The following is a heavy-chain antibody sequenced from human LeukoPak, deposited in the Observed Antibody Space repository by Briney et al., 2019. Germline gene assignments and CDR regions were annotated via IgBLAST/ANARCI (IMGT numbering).Heavy chain of an antibody. CDR2: IYTSGST. CDR3: ARAMMVVANSWGVFDY. J-gene: IGHJ4*02. V-gene: IGHV4-4*07. D-gene: IGHD3-22*01. CDR1: GGSISSYY. Sequence: SETLSLTCTVSGGSISSYYWSWIRQPAGKGLEWIGRIYTSGSTNYNPSLKSRVTMSVDTSKNQFSLKLSSVTAADTAVYYCARAMMVVANSWGVFDYWGQGALVTVSS.